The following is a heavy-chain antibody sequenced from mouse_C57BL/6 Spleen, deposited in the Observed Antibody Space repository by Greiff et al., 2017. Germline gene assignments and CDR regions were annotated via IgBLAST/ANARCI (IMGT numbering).Heavy chain of an antibody. J-gene: IGHJ3*01. D-gene: IGHD2-1*01. V-gene: IGHV1-15*01. CDR2: IDPETGGT. Sequence: VQLQQSGAELVRPGASVTLSCKASGYTFTDYEMHWVKQTPVHGLEWIGAIDPETGGTAYNQKFKGKAILTADKSSSTAYMRLRSLTSEDSAVYYCTRDGNYAWFAYWGQGTLVTVSA. CDR3: TRDGNYAWFAY. CDR1: GYTFTDYE.